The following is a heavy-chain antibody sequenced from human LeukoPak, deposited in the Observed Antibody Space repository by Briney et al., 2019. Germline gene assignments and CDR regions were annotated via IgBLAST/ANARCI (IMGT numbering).Heavy chain of an antibody. J-gene: IGHJ4*02. Sequence: GGSLRLSCTASGFPVSNNYMSWVRQAPGKGLEWVSVIYSGGSTYYTDSVKGRFTISRDNSKNTLYLQMNSLRAEDTAVYYCARDFLPDYYYGSGSYSHEFDYWGQGTLVTVSS. CDR1: GFPVSNNY. V-gene: IGHV3-53*01. D-gene: IGHD3-10*01. CDR3: ARDFLPDYYYGSGSYSHEFDY. CDR2: IYSGGST.